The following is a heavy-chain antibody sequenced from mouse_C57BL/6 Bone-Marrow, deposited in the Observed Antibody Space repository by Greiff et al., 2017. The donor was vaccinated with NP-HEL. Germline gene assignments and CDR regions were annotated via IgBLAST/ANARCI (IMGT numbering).Heavy chain of an antibody. CDR2: INPYNGGT. Sequence: EVKLQQSGPVLVKPGASVKMSCKASGYTFTDYYMNWVKQSHGKSLEWIGVINPYNGGTSYNQKFKGKATLTVDKSSSTAYMELNSLTSEDSAVYYCARMIYDYDWYFDVWGTGTTVTVSS. V-gene: IGHV1-19*01. CDR1: GYTFTDYY. J-gene: IGHJ1*03. D-gene: IGHD2-4*01. CDR3: ARMIYDYDWYFDV.